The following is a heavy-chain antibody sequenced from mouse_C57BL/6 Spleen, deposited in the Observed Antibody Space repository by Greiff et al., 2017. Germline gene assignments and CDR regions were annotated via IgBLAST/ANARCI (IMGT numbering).Heavy chain of an antibody. CDR3: AKDGGTPTGVVPMDY. CDR2: ISYDGCN. V-gene: IGHV3-6*01. J-gene: IGHJ4*01. CDR1: GYSIPSCYY. Sequence: VQLKESGPGLVKPSQSLTLTCSVTGYSIPSCYYWYWIRPFPRNILVWMGFISYDGCNNYNPPLKNRISITRDTSKNQLFRKLNSVTTEDTATYYWAKDGGTPTGVVPMDYWGQGTSVTVSS. D-gene: IGHD1-1*01.